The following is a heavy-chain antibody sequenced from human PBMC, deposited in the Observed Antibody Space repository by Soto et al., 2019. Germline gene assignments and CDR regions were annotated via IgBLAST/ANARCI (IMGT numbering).Heavy chain of an antibody. Sequence: GGSLRLSCAASGFTFSSYWMHWVRQAPGKGLVWVSRINSDGSSTSYADSVKGRFTISRDNAKNTLYLQMNSLRAEDTAVYYCSRAMVRGVINYWGQGTLVTVSS. J-gene: IGHJ4*02. V-gene: IGHV3-74*01. CDR1: GFTFSSYW. CDR2: INSDGSST. D-gene: IGHD3-10*01. CDR3: SRAMVRGVINY.